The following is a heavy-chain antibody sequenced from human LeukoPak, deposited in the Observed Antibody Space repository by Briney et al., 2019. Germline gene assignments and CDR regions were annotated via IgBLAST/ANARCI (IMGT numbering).Heavy chain of an antibody. CDR3: ARVPTVTTGQYNWFDP. J-gene: IGHJ5*02. CDR1: GGTFSSYA. V-gene: IGHV1-69*13. D-gene: IGHD4-11*01. CDR2: IIPIFGTA. Sequence: SVKVSCKASGGTFSSYAISWVRQAPGQGLEWMGGIIPIFGTANYAQKFQGRVTITADESTSTAYMELSSLRSEDTAVYYCARVPTVTTGQYNWFDPWGQGALVTVSS.